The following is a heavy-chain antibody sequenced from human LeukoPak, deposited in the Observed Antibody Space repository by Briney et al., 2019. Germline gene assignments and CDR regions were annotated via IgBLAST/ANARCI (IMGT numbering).Heavy chain of an antibody. D-gene: IGHD2-15*01. Sequence: GGSLRLSCAASGFTFSSYWMHWVRQAPGKGLVWVSRINSDGSSTSYADSVKGRFTISRDNAKNTLYLQMNSLRAEDTAVYYCARKKAGYCSGGSCYGPFDIWGQGTMVTVSS. CDR3: ARKKAGYCSGGSCYGPFDI. CDR1: GFTFSSYW. CDR2: INSDGSST. V-gene: IGHV3-74*01. J-gene: IGHJ3*02.